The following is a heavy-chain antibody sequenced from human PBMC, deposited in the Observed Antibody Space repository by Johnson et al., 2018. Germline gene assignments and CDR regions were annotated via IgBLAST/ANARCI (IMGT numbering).Heavy chain of an antibody. J-gene: IGHJ3*02. D-gene: IGHD3-16*01. V-gene: IGHV5-51*01. CDR1: GYSFTSYW. CDR3: AGLRTWDAFDI. CDR2: IYPGDSDT. Sequence: VQLVQSGAEVTKPGESLEISCKDSGYSFTSYWTGWVRQMPGKGLEWMGMIYPGDSDTRESRSFQGQVPLPPDQSISPADLPWSSPKTSATAMCDCAGLRTWDAFDIWGQGTMVTASS.